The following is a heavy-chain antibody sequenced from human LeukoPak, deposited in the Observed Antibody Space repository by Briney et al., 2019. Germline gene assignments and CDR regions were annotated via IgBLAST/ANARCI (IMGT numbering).Heavy chain of an antibody. V-gene: IGHV3-74*01. CDR1: GLSVSSNF. CDR2: INPDDKST. D-gene: IGHD2-21*01. Sequence: PGGSLRLSCAATGLSVSSNFMSWVRQAPGKGLVWVSRINPDDKSTSYADSVKGRFTISSDNAQNTLYLQMNSLRAEDTAVYYCVTIVETSIDAFDIWGQGTMVTVSS. CDR3: VTIVETSIDAFDI. J-gene: IGHJ3*02.